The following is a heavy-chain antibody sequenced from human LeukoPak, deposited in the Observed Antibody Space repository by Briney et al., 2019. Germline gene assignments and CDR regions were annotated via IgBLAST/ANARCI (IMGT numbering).Heavy chain of an antibody. CDR3: ARTSRRGGFDY. V-gene: IGHV3-48*04. CDR1: GFIFSTYT. Sequence: GGSLRLSCEASGFIFSTYTMNWVRQTPGKGLEWLSKISGSSNSTDYVDSVRGRFTISRGDNSLFLQMNSLRAEDTGVYYCARTSRRGGFDYWGQGTLVTVSS. CDR2: ISGSSNST. J-gene: IGHJ4*02. D-gene: IGHD1-1*01.